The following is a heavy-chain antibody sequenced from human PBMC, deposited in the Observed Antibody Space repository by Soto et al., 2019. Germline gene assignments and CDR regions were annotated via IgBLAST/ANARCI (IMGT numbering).Heavy chain of an antibody. CDR1: GGSISSYY. D-gene: IGHD3-9*01. V-gene: IGHV4-59*08. CDR3: ARRQRGFDWLLYYGLDV. Sequence: SETLSLTCTVSGGSISSYYWSWIRQPPGKGLEWIGYIYYSGSTNYNPSLKSRVTISVDTSKNQFSLKLSSVTAADTAVYYCARRQRGFDWLLYYGLDVWGQGTTVTVSS. J-gene: IGHJ6*02. CDR2: IYYSGST.